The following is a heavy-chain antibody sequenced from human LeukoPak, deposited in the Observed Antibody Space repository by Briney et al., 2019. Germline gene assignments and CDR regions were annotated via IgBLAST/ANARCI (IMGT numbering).Heavy chain of an antibody. V-gene: IGHV3-48*01. Sequence: GGSLRLSCAASGFTFSSYSMNWVRQAPGKGLEWVSYISSSSSTIYYADSVKGRFTISRDNAKNSLYLQMNSLRAEDTAVYYCARESGRDDAAYFDYWGQGTLVTVSS. CDR2: ISSSSSTI. D-gene: IGHD3-3*01. CDR3: ARESGRDDAAYFDY. J-gene: IGHJ4*02. CDR1: GFTFSSYS.